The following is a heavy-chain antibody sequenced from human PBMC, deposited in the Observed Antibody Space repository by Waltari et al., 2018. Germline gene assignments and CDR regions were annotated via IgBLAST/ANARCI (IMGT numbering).Heavy chain of an antibody. Sequence: SSHYWSWIRQPPGKGLEWIGYIYYSGSTNYNPSLKSRVTISVDTSKNQFSLKLSSVTAADTAVYYCAREGYSSSSYAFDIWGQGTMVTVSS. J-gene: IGHJ3*02. CDR3: AREGYSSSSYAFDI. CDR2: IYYSGST. D-gene: IGHD6-6*01. V-gene: IGHV4-59*11. CDR1: SSHY.